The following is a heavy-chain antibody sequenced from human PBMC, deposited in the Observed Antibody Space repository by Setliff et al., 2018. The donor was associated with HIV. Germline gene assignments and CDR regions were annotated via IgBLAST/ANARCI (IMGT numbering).Heavy chain of an antibody. Sequence: ASVKVSCKASGYTFTTYNINWVRQAPGQGLEWMGRINPNSGGTNYAQKFQGRVTMTRDTSISTAHMELSRLRSDDTAVYYCATKVHCTNGVCLDAFDTWGQGTMVTVSS. CDR2: INPNSGGT. CDR1: GYTFTTYN. D-gene: IGHD2-8*01. V-gene: IGHV1-2*06. J-gene: IGHJ3*02. CDR3: ATKVHCTNGVCLDAFDT.